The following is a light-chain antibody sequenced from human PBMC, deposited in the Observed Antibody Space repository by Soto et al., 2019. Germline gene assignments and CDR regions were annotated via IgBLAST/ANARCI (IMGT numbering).Light chain of an antibody. CDR3: QQYNSYWT. CDR1: QSISSW. CDR2: KAS. Sequence: DIPITQSPSALSASVGDRVTSTFRASQSISSWLAWYQQKPGKAPKLLIYKASSLESGVPSRFSGSGSGTEFTLTISSLQPDDFATYYCQQYNSYWTFGQGTKVDI. J-gene: IGKJ1*01. V-gene: IGKV1-5*03.